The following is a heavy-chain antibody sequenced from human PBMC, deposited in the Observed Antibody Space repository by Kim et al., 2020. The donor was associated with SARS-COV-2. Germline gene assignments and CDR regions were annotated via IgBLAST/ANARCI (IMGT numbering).Heavy chain of an antibody. Sequence: AQKFQGRVTITADESTSKAYMELSSLRSEDTAVYYCARGSAAGIWYAFDIWGQGTMVTVSS. V-gene: IGHV1-69*01. CDR3: ARGSAAGIWYAFDI. D-gene: IGHD2-15*01. J-gene: IGHJ3*02.